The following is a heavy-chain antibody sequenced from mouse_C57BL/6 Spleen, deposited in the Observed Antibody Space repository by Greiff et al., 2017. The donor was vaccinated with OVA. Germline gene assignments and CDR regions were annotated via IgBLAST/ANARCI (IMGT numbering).Heavy chain of an antibody. CDR3: ARGLYPWFAY. CDR2: ISGGGGNT. CDR1: GFTFSSYT. Sequence: EVKLVESGGGLVKPGGSLKLSCAASGFTFSSYTMSWVRQTPEKRLEWVATISGGGGNTYYPDSVKGRSTISRDNAKNTLYLQMSSLRSEDTALYYCARGLYPWFAYWGQGTLVTVSS. V-gene: IGHV5-9*01. J-gene: IGHJ3*01. D-gene: IGHD3-1*01.